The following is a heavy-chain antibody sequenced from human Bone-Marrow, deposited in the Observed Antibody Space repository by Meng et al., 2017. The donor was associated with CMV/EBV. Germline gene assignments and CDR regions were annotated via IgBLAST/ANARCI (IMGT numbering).Heavy chain of an antibody. D-gene: IGHD2-15*01. CDR2: IYYSGST. Sequence: GSLRLSCTVSGGSISSYYWSWIRQPPGKGLEWIGYIYYSGSTNYNPSLKSRVTISVDTSKNQFSLKLSSVTAADTAVYYCARLPGYCSGSSCYGYGMDFWGQGTTVTVSS. V-gene: IGHV4-59*01. CDR3: ARLPGYCSGSSCYGYGMDF. J-gene: IGHJ6*01. CDR1: GGSISSYY.